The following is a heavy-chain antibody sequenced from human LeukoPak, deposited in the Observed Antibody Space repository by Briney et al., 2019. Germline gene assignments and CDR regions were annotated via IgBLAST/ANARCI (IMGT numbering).Heavy chain of an antibody. Sequence: GGSLRLSCAASGFSLSSYGMNWVRQAPGKGLEWVGGIKFDGIQEFYADSVKGRFTVSKDTSKNTLHLQMDSLRAEDTAVYYCASGSLGHYYDSSGYEYRGQGTLVTVSS. J-gene: IGHJ4*02. CDR1: GFSLSSYG. V-gene: IGHV3-33*05. CDR2: IKFDGIQE. D-gene: IGHD3-22*01. CDR3: ASGSLGHYYDSSGYEY.